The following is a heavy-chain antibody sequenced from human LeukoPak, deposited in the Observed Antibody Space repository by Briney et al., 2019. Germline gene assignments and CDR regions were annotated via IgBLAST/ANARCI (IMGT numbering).Heavy chain of an antibody. CDR3: ARVSGSYSWPLFDY. D-gene: IGHD1-26*01. J-gene: IGHJ4*02. Sequence: ASVKVSCKASGGTFSSYAISWVRQAPGQRLEWMGWINAGNGNTKYSQKFQGRVTITRDTSASTAYMELSSLRSEDTAVYYCARVSGSYSWPLFDYWGQGTLVTVSS. CDR2: INAGNGNT. V-gene: IGHV1-3*01. CDR1: GGTFSSYA.